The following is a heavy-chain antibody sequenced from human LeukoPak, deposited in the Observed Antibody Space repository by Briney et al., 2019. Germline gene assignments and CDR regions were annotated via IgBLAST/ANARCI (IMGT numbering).Heavy chain of an antibody. CDR1: GFTFSSYG. CDR2: IRYDGSNK. J-gene: IGHJ4*02. Sequence: PEGSLRLSXAASGFTFSSYGMHWVGQAPGKGLEWVAFIRYDGSNKYYADSVKGRFTISRDNSKNTLYLQMNSLRAEDTAVYYCATPLTSLGVYWGQGTLVTVSS. CDR3: ATPLTSLGVY. V-gene: IGHV3-30*02. D-gene: IGHD2-8*01.